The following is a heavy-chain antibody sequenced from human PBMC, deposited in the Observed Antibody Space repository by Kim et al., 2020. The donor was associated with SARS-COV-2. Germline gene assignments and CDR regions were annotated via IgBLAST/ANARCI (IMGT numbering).Heavy chain of an antibody. D-gene: IGHD6-13*01. V-gene: IGHV3-9*01. J-gene: IGHJ4*02. CDR3: AKAPGAAAGPDFDY. CDR1: GFTFDDYA. Sequence: GGSLRLSCAASGFTFDDYAMHWVRQAPGKGLEWVSGISWNSGSIGYADSVKGRFTISRDNAKNSLYLQMNSLRAEDTALYYCAKAPGAAAGPDFDYWGQG. CDR2: ISWNSGSI.